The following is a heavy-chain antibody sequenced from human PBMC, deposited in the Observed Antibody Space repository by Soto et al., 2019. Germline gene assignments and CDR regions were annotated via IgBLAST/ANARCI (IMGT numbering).Heavy chain of an antibody. J-gene: IGHJ4*02. CDR1: GGSISSGGYY. CDR2: IYYSGST. V-gene: IGHV4-31*03. Sequence: PSETLSLTCTVSGGSISSGGYYWSWIRQHPGKGLEWIGYIYYSGSTYYNPSLKSRVTISVDTSKNQFSLKLSYVTAADTAGYYCARSTATMVRGVMIRNCDYWGQGTLVTVSS. D-gene: IGHD3-10*01. CDR3: ARSTATMVRGVMIRNCDY.